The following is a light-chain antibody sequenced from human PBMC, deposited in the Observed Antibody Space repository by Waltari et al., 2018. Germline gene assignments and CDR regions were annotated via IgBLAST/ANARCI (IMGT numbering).Light chain of an antibody. CDR3: AAWDDSLNGPV. CDR2: YDD. Sequence: QSVLTQPPSVSEAPRQRVTISCSGSSSNIGNNAVNWYQQLPGKAPKLLIYYDDLLPSGVSDRFSGSKSCTSASRAISGLQSEDEADYYCAAWDDSLNGPVFGGGTKLTVL. J-gene: IGLJ2*01. CDR1: SSNIGNNA. V-gene: IGLV1-36*01.